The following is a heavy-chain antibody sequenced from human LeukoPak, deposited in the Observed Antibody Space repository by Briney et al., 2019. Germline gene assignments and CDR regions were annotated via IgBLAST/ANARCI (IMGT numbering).Heavy chain of an antibody. CDR1: GFTVSSNY. V-gene: IGHV3-66*01. D-gene: IGHD3-22*01. Sequence: GGSLRLSCAASGFTVSSNYMSWVRQAPGKGLEWVSVIYSGGSTYYADSVKGRFTISRDNSKNTLYLQMNSLRAEDTAVYYCARDVAYYYDSSGYYHFDYWGQGTLVTVSS. CDR2: IYSGGST. J-gene: IGHJ4*02. CDR3: ARDVAYYYDSSGYYHFDY.